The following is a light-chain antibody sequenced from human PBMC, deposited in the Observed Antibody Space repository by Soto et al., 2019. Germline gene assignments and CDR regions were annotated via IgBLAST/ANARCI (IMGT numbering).Light chain of an antibody. V-gene: IGKV3-15*01. CDR3: LQNSSWPRT. CDR1: QSVSTN. Sequence: EIVMTQSPATLSVSPGERATISCRASQSVSTNLAWYQQKPGQAPRLLIFGASTRATDVPARFSGSGSGTEFTLTISILQSEDCAVYCCLQNSSWPRTFGRGTRLEV. J-gene: IGKJ1*01. CDR2: GAS.